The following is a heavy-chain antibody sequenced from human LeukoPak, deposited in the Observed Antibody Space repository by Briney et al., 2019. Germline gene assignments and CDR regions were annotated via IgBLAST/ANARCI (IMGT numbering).Heavy chain of an antibody. D-gene: IGHD3-10*01. V-gene: IGHV3-48*04. CDR2: ISSSSSTI. J-gene: IGHJ6*03. CDR3: ASSMGFGELSVYYYYYMDV. Sequence: GGSLRLSCAASGFTFSSYSMYWVRKAPGKGLGRVSYISSSSSTIYYADSVKGRFTISRDNAKHSMYLQMNSLRAEDTAVYYCASSMGFGELSVYYYYYMDVWGKGTTVTVSS. CDR1: GFTFSSYS.